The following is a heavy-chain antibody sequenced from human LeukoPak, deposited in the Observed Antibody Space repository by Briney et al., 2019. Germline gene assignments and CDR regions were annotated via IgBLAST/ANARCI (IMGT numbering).Heavy chain of an antibody. D-gene: IGHD3-3*01. CDR3: ARLHDDFWSGYPGYCFDY. CDR2: IYTSGST. Sequence: SETLSLTCTVSGGSISSYYWSWIRQPPGKGLEWIGYIYTSGSTNYNPSLKSRVTISVDTSKNQFSLKLSSVTAADTAVYYCARLHDDFWSGYPGYCFDYWGQGTLVTVSS. CDR1: GGSISSYY. J-gene: IGHJ4*02. V-gene: IGHV4-4*09.